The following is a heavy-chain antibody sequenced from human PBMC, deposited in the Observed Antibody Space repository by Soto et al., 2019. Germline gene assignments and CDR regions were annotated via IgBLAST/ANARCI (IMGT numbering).Heavy chain of an antibody. CDR3: ARDTRAVHPTRMSYMDV. D-gene: IGHD2-15*01. Sequence: GGSLRLSCAASGFTFSSYWMSWVRQAPGKGLEWVANIKQDGSEKYYVDSVKGRFTISRDNAKNSLYLQMNSLRAEDTAVYYCARDTRAVHPTRMSYMDVWGKGTTVTVSS. CDR2: IKQDGSEK. CDR1: GFTFSSYW. V-gene: IGHV3-7*01. J-gene: IGHJ6*03.